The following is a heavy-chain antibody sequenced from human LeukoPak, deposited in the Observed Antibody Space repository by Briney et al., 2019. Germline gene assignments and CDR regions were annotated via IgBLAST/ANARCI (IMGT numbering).Heavy chain of an antibody. CDR3: ASANLWFGELSLDY. J-gene: IGHJ4*02. CDR2: ISGSGGRT. Sequence: GGSLRLSCAASGFTFSSYGMSWVRQAPGKGLEWVSAISGSGGRTYYADSVKGRFTFSRDNSKNTLYLQMNSLRAEDTAVYYCASANLWFGELSLDYWGQGTLVTVSS. V-gene: IGHV3-23*01. D-gene: IGHD3-10*01. CDR1: GFTFSSYG.